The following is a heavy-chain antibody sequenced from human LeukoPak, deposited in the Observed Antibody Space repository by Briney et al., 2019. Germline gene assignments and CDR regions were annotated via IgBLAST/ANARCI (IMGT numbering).Heavy chain of an antibody. Sequence: SQTLSLTCTVSGGSLSSGDYYWRWLRQPPGKGLEWLGYIYYSGSTYYNPSLKSRVTISVDTSKSQFSLKLSSVTAADTAVYYCAREALVVVVPYYYYYGMDVWGQGTTVTVSS. CDR1: GGSLSSGDYY. CDR2: IYYSGST. CDR3: AREALVVVVPYYYYYGMDV. J-gene: IGHJ6*01. V-gene: IGHV4-30-4*01. D-gene: IGHD3-22*01.